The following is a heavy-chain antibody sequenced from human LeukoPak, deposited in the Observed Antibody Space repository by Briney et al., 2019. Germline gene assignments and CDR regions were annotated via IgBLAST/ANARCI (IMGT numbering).Heavy chain of an antibody. CDR1: GGSFSGYY. Sequence: PSETLSLTCAVYGGSFSGYYWSWIRQPPGKGLEWIGEINHSGSINYNPSLKSRVTISVDTSKNQFSLKLSSVTAADTAVYYCARYSGSYYLFDYWGQGTLVTVSS. D-gene: IGHD1-26*01. J-gene: IGHJ4*02. V-gene: IGHV4-34*01. CDR3: ARYSGSYYLFDY. CDR2: INHSGSI.